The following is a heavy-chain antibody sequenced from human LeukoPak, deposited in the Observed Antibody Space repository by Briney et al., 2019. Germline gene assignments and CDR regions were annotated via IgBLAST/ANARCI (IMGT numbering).Heavy chain of an antibody. CDR2: IYYRGNT. CDR1: GGYFTDYY. V-gene: IGHV4-39*07. J-gene: IGHJ4*02. Sequence: SGTLSLTCSVSGGYFTDYYCGWLRQPPGKGLEWIGSIYYRGNTFYNPSLRNRVSISIDTSKGRFSLNLNSVTAADTAVYFCTRDREHGTQDSWGQGTLVTVS. D-gene: IGHD1-26*01. CDR3: TRDREHGTQDS.